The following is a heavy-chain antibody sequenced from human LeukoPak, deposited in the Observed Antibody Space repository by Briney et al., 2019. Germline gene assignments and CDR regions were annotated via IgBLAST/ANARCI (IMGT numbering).Heavy chain of an antibody. CDR2: IYYSGST. CDR1: GGSISSGDYY. CDR3: ARGGEYSSSSGYYYYMDV. J-gene: IGHJ6*03. D-gene: IGHD6-6*01. Sequence: SQTLSLTCTVSGGSISSGDYYWSWIRQPPGKGLEWIGYIYYSGSTNYNPSLKSRVTISVDTSKNQFSLKLSSVTAADTAVYYCARGGEYSSSSGYYYYMDVWGKGTTVTVSS. V-gene: IGHV4-61*08.